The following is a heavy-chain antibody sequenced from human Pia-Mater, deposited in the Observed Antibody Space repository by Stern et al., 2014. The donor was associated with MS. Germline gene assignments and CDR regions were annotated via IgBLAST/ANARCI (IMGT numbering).Heavy chain of an antibody. J-gene: IGHJ4*02. Sequence: VQLVESGGGLERPGGSRRLSCAASGFTFSSYAMHWVRPAPGKGLEWGSGIRSRGDSTYYGASVKGRVTITQDNSKDTPYMPMNSLRVEDTAVYYCTKASLRLWLAADYYFDHWGQGTLVTVSS. V-gene: IGHV3-23*02. CDR3: TKASLRLWLAADYYFDH. D-gene: IGHD6-19*01. CDR2: IRSRGDST. CDR1: GFTFSSYA.